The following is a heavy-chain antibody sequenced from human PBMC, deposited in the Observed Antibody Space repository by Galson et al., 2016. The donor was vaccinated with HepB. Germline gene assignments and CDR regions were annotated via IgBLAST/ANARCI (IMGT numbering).Heavy chain of an antibody. CDR3: VKDRLRGGENT. V-gene: IGHV3-48*03. D-gene: IGHD3-16*01. J-gene: IGHJ4*02. CDR1: GFNFSSYN. Sequence: SLRLSCAASGFNFSSYNMNWVRQAPGKGLEWVSYIRSNSRTIYYADSVKGRFTISRDNSKNTLYLQMNRLRAEDTAVYFCVKDRLRGGENTWGQGTLVTVSS. CDR2: IRSNSRTI.